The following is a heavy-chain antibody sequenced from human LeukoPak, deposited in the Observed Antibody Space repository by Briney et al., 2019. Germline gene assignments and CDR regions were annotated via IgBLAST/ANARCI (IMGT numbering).Heavy chain of an antibody. V-gene: IGHV1-18*04. Sequence: GASVKVSCKASGYTFTSYYMHWMRQAPGQGLEWMGWISAYNGNTNYAQKLQGRVTMTTDTSTSTAYMELRSLRSDDTAVYYCARDRPTNYDSSGYYYEIDYWGQGTLVTVSS. CDR3: ARDRPTNYDSSGYYYEIDY. D-gene: IGHD3-22*01. CDR1: GYTFTSYY. CDR2: ISAYNGNT. J-gene: IGHJ4*02.